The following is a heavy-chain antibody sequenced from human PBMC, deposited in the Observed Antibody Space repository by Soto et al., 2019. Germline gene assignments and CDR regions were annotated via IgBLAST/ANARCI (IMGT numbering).Heavy chain of an antibody. Sequence: GASVKVSCKASGGTFSSYTISWVRQAPGQGLEWMGRIIPILGIANYAQKFQGRVTITADKSTSTAYMELSSLRSEDTAVYYCARADCSGGSCLGYYYYGMDVWGQGTTVTVSS. D-gene: IGHD2-15*01. J-gene: IGHJ6*02. CDR1: GGTFSSYT. CDR3: ARADCSGGSCLGYYYYGMDV. CDR2: IIPILGIA. V-gene: IGHV1-69*02.